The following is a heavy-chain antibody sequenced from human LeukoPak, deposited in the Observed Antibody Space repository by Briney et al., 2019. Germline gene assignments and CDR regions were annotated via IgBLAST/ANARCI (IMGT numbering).Heavy chain of an antibody. CDR3: ARVFDSGSQAYFYYMDV. CDR1: GGSISSSAYH. D-gene: IGHD3-10*01. V-gene: IGHV4-39*07. CDR2: IHIGGST. Sequence: SETLSLTCTVSGGSISSSAYHWGWIRQPPGKGLEWIGSIHIGGSTYYNPSFKSRVTISVDTSKNQFSLKLRSVTAADTAVYYCARVFDSGSQAYFYYMDVWGKGTTVTIFS. J-gene: IGHJ6*03.